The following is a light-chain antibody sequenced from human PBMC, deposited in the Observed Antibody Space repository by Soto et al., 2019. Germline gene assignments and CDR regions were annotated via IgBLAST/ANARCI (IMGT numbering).Light chain of an antibody. Sequence: QSALTQPPSVSGSPGQSVTISCTGTSGDIGTYNRVSWYQQTPGTAPKVMIYEVSNRPSGVPDRFSGSQSGNTASLTISGLQAEDEADYYCSSYTTSTLVFGGGTKL. V-gene: IGLV2-18*02. J-gene: IGLJ2*01. CDR3: SSYTTSTLV. CDR2: EVS. CDR1: SGDIGTYNR.